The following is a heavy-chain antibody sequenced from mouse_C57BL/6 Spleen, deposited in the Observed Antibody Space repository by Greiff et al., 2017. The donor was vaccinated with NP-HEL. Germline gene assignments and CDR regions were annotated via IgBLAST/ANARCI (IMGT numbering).Heavy chain of an antibody. CDR2: INYDGSSS. J-gene: IGHJ2*01. CDR1: GFTFSDYY. D-gene: IGHD1-1*02. V-gene: IGHV5-16*01. Sequence: EVKVVESEGGLVQPGSSMKLSCTASGFTFSDYYMAWVRQVPEKGLEWVANINYDGSSSYYLDSLKSRFIISRDNAKNILYLQMSSLKSEDTATYYCAREGGDGYFDYWGQGTTLTVSS. CDR3: AREGGDGYFDY.